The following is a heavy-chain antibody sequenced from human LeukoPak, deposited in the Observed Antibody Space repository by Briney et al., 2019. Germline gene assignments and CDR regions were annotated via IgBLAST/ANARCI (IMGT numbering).Heavy chain of an antibody. V-gene: IGHV3-30*18. CDR1: GFTFSSYG. J-gene: IGHJ4*02. CDR2: ISYDGSNK. Sequence: GSLRLSCAASGFTFSSYGMHWVRQAPGKGLEWVAVISYDGSNKYYADSVKGRFTISRDNSKNTLYLQINSLRAEDTALYHCAKGYLTSLTTHFDYWGQGTLVTVSS. D-gene: IGHD4-11*01. CDR3: AKGYLTSLTTHFDY.